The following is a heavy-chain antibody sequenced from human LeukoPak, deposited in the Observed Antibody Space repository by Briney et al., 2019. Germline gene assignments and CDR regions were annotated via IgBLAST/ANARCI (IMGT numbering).Heavy chain of an antibody. CDR2: TSSSDAGT. D-gene: IGHD5-18*01. CDR1: GFTLSTYA. Sequence: PGGSLRLSCAASGFTLSTYAMSWVRQTPGKGLEWVAATSSSDAGTYHADSVRGRFTISRDNAKNSLYLQMNSLRAEDTAVYSCARDKTRGLGYSYSKSGNYLDYWGQGTLVTVSS. CDR3: ARDKTRGLGYSYSKSGNYLDY. J-gene: IGHJ4*02. V-gene: IGHV3-23*01.